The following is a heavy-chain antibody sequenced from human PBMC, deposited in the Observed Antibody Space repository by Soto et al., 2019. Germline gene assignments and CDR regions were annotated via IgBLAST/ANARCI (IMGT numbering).Heavy chain of an antibody. V-gene: IGHV1-18*01. Sequence: ASVKVSCKASGYTFTSYGISWVRQAPGQGPEWMGWISAYNGNTNYAQKLQGRVTMTTDTSTSTAYMELRSLRSDDTAVYYCARDFVAALDYYGMDVWGQGTTVTVSS. D-gene: IGHD6-6*01. J-gene: IGHJ6*02. CDR1: GYTFTSYG. CDR2: ISAYNGNT. CDR3: ARDFVAALDYYGMDV.